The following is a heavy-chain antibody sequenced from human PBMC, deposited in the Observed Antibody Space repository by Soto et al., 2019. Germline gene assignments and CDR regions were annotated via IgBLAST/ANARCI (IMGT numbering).Heavy chain of an antibody. Sequence: QLHLQESGPGLVKPSETLSLTCTVSGGSVSSSGSHYWGWIRQPPGQGLEWIGSMYHSGSTYYNPSLKSRVTISVDTSNNQFSLELNSVTAADTAIYYCARAPDSGGQGTLVTVSS. J-gene: IGHJ4*02. V-gene: IGHV4-39*01. CDR1: GGSVSSSGSHY. CDR3: ARAPDS. CDR2: MYHSGST.